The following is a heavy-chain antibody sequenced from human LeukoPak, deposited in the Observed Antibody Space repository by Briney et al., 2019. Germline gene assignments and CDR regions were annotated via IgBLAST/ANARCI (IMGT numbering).Heavy chain of an antibody. V-gene: IGHV3-30*02. CDR3: AKARFEYSSSSGEDY. Sequence: PGGSLRLSCAASGFTFSSYGMHWVRQAPGKGLEWVAFIRYDGSNKYYADSVKGRFTISRDNSKNTLYLQMNSLRAEDTAVYYCAKARFEYSSSSGEDYWGQGTLVTVSS. D-gene: IGHD6-6*01. CDR2: IRYDGSNK. CDR1: GFTFSSYG. J-gene: IGHJ4*02.